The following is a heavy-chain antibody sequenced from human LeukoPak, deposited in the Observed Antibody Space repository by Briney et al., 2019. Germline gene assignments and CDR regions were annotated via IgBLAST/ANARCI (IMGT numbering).Heavy chain of an antibody. D-gene: IGHD3-10*01. CDR3: ARDQGYGSGGYSFDF. V-gene: IGHV1-2*02. CDR2: INLEGGGT. J-gene: IGHJ4*02. Sequence: ASVKVSCKPSGYTFAGYFVHWVRQAPGQGLEWMGWINLEGGGTNYTQTFQGRVTITRDTSINTAYMELSRLTSDDTALYYCARDQGYGSGGYSFDFWGQGTRVPLSS. CDR1: GYTFAGYF.